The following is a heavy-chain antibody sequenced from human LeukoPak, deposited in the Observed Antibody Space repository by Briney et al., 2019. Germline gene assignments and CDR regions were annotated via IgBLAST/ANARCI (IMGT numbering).Heavy chain of an antibody. CDR3: ARGTMVRGVIRLPYNWFDP. J-gene: IGHJ5*02. CDR1: GGSISSYY. D-gene: IGHD3-10*01. Sequence: KPSETLSLTCTVSGGSISSYYWSWIRQPPGKGLEWIGYIYYSGSTNYNPSLKSRVTISVDTSKNQFSLKLSSVTAADTAVYYCARGTMVRGVIRLPYNWFDPWGQGTLVTVSS. V-gene: IGHV4-59*08. CDR2: IYYSGST.